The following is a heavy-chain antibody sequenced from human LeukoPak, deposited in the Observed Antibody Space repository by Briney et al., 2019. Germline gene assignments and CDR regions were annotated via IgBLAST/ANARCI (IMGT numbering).Heavy chain of an antibody. CDR3: ARDMTYYYGSGSYYMDYYYYMDV. CDR2: INPNSGGT. V-gene: IGHV1-2*02. J-gene: IGHJ6*03. CDR1: GYTFTGYY. D-gene: IGHD3-10*01. Sequence: ASVKVSCKASGYTFTGYYMHWVRQAPGQGLEWMGWINPNSGGTNYAQKFQGRVTMTRDTSISTAYMELSGLRSDDTAVYYCARDMTYYYGSGSYYMDYYYYMDVWGKGTTVTISS.